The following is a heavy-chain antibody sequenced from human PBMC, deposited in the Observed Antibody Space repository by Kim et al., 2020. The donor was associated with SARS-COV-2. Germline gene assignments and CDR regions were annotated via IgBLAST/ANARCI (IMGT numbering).Heavy chain of an antibody. CDR1: GDSVSSNSAA. CDR2: TYYRSKWYN. CDR3: ARDTRIAVAVVERDFDY. Sequence: SQTLSLTCAISGDSVSSNSAAWNWIRQSPSRGLEWLGRTYYRSKWYNDYAVSVKSRITINPDTSKNQFSLQLNSVTPEDTAVYYCARDTRIAVAVVERDFDYWGQGTLVTVSS. J-gene: IGHJ4*02. D-gene: IGHD6-19*01. V-gene: IGHV6-1*01.